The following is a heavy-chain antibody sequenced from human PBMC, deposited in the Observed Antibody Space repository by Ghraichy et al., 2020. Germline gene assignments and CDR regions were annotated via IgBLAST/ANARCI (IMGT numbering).Heavy chain of an antibody. CDR1: GASFTSNNYY. CDR2: FYHDGQT. Sequence: SETLSLTCTVSGASFTSNNYYWIWIRQPPGQGPEWIGSFYHDGQTRYNPSLRTRATVSLDTSNSQFSLRLTSVTATDTAVYYCARRAHVGIGPSWGPGTQVTVSS. D-gene: IGHD2-15*01. J-gene: IGHJ4*02. V-gene: IGHV4-39*01. CDR3: ARRAHVGIGPS.